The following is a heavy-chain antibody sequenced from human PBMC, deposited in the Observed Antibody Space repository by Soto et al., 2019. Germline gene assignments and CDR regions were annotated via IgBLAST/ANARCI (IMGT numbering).Heavy chain of an antibody. V-gene: IGHV3-64D*06. CDR1: GFTFSSYV. J-gene: IGHJ4*02. CDR3: LVASAAY. D-gene: IGHD6-13*01. Sequence: GGSLRLSCSASGFTFSSYVMNWVRQAPGKGLEYVSGITSNGGSTFHADSVKGRFIISRDNSQNTVYLQMSSLTTADTAVYYCLVASAAYWGQGT. CDR2: ITSNGGST.